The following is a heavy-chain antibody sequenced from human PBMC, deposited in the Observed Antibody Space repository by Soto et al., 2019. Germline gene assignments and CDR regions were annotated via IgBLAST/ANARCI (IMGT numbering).Heavy chain of an antibody. CDR1: GYTFTSYG. J-gene: IGHJ6*02. CDR2: ISAYNGNT. CDR3: ARRATLTAMAVDIYGMDV. V-gene: IGHV1-18*01. Sequence: ASVKVSCKASGYTFTSYGISWVRQAPGQGLEWMGWISAYNGNTNYAQKLQGRVTMTTDTSTSTAYMELRSLRSDDTAVCYCARRATLTAMAVDIYGMDVWGQGTTVTVSS. D-gene: IGHD5-18*01.